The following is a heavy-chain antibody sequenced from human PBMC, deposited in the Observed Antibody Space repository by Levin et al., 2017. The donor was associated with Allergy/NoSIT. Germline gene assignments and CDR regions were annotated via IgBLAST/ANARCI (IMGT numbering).Heavy chain of an antibody. Sequence: LSLTCAASGFDFAAYGMHWVRPAPGKGLEWVSGISWNSGHINYADSVKGRFTISRDNAKNSLYLQMHSLRAEDTALYYCATDHQSIATPALDYWGQGTLVTVSS. CDR3: ATDHQSIATPALDY. CDR2: ISWNSGHI. CDR1: GFDFAAYG. V-gene: IGHV3-9*01. D-gene: IGHD2/OR15-2a*01. J-gene: IGHJ4*02.